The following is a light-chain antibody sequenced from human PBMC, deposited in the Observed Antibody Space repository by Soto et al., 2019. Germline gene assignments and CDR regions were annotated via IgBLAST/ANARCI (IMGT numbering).Light chain of an antibody. V-gene: IGKV1-39*01. J-gene: IGKJ5*01. CDR3: QQSYNTPIT. CDR1: QTISNY. CDR2: AAS. Sequence: DVQMTQSASSLSASLGHTVTTTCRASQTISNYLNWYQQKSGRDPELLVYAASNLQGGVPSRFTSSGSGTHFTLTISGLEPVDFATYVCQQSYNTPITFGQGTRLEIK.